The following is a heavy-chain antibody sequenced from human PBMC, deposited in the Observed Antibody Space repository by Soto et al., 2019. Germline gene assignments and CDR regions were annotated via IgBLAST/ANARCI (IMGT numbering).Heavy chain of an antibody. J-gene: IGHJ4*02. CDR1: GFTFSSYS. V-gene: IGHV3-21*01. CDR3: AREGMGPDIGVVPAAIGY. CDR2: ISSSSSYI. D-gene: IGHD2-2*02. Sequence: GGSLRLSCAASGFTFSSYSMNWVRQAPGKGLEWVSSISSSSSYIYYADSVKGRFTISRDNAKNSLYLQMNSLRAEDTAVYYCAREGMGPDIGVVPAAIGYWGQGTPVTVSS.